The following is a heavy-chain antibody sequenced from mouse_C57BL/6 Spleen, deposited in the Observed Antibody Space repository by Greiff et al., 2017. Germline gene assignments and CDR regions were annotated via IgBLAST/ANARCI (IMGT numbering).Heavy chain of an antibody. CDR1: GYTFTSYG. D-gene: IGHD1-1*01. V-gene: IGHV1-81*01. CDR3: ARGITTVVATDWYFDV. J-gene: IGHJ1*03. Sequence: QVQLQQPGAELVKPGASVKMSCKASGYTFTSYGISWVKQRTGQGLEWIGEIYPRSGNTYYNEKFKGKATLTADKSSSTAYMELRSLTSEDSAVYFCARGITTVVATDWYFDVWGTGTTVTVSS. CDR2: IYPRSGNT.